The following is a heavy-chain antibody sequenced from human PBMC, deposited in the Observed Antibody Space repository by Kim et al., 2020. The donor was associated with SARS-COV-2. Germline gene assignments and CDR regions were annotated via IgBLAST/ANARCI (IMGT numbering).Heavy chain of an antibody. CDR1: GYTFTGYY. CDR3: AREPGITMIVVVTRNDAFDI. Sequence: ASVKVSCKASGYTFTGYYMHWVPQAPGQGLEWMGWINPNSGGTNYAQKFQGRVTMTRDTSISTAYMELSRLRSDDTAVYYCAREPGITMIVVVTRNDAFDIWGQGTMVTVSS. V-gene: IGHV1-2*02. CDR2: INPNSGGT. J-gene: IGHJ3*02. D-gene: IGHD3-22*01.